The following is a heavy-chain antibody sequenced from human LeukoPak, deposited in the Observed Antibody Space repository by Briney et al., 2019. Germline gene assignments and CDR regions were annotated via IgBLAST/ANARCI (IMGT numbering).Heavy chain of an antibody. V-gene: IGHV1-69-2*01. D-gene: IGHD3-22*01. J-gene: IGHJ4*02. CDR3: ASRLWLRYCYDRSGYPLQIH. Sequence: GASVKVSCEASAYTFTDYYMHWVVQSPGKGLEWMGRFDPADGEAAYAQKFQGRVAITADPSRDTAYMELTSLRSEDTAMYFCASRLWLRYCYDRSGYPLQIHWGQGTLVTVSS. CDR2: FDPADGEA. CDR1: AYTFTDYY.